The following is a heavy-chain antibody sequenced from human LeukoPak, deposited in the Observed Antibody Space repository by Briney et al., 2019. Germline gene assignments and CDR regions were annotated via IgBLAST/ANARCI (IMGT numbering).Heavy chain of an antibody. J-gene: IGHJ4*02. CDR2: INHSGST. V-gene: IGHV4-34*01. Sequence: PSETLSLTCAVYGGSFSGYYWSWIRQPPGKGLEWIGEINHSGSTNYNPSLKSRVTISVGTSKNQFSLKLSSVTAADTAVYYCARGRGYSYVLDYWGQGTLVTVSS. CDR3: ARGRGYSYVLDY. CDR1: GGSFSGYY. D-gene: IGHD5-18*01.